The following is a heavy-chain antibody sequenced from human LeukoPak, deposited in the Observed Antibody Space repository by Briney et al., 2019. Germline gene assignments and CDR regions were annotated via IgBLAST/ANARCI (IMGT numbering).Heavy chain of an antibody. Sequence: GGSLRLSCGASGFTFSSYSMNWVRQAPGKGLEWVSYISSSSSSIYYADSVQGRFTISRDNAKNSLYLQMNSLRAEDMAVYYCARAASCGGDCSSSYLQHWGQGTLVTVSS. D-gene: IGHD2-21*02. CDR3: ARAASCGGDCSSSYLQH. V-gene: IGHV3-21*01. CDR1: GFTFSSYS. J-gene: IGHJ1*01. CDR2: ISSSSSSI.